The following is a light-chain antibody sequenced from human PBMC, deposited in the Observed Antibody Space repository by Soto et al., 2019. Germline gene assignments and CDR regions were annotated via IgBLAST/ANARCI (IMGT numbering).Light chain of an antibody. J-gene: IGKJ1*01. CDR2: GAS. Sequence: MTQSPSSVSASVGDRVTITCRASQNVNNRLAWYQQKAGQPPRLLIYGASTRATGIPARFSGSGSGTEFTLTISSLQSEDFAVYYCQHFNSWPLLFGQGTKVEIK. CDR3: QHFNSWPLL. V-gene: IGKV3-15*01. CDR1: QNVNNR.